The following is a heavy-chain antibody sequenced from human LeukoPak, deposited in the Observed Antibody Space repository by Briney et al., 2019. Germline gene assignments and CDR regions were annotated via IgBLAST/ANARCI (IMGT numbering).Heavy chain of an antibody. J-gene: IGHJ4*02. CDR2: IHYSGSA. CDR3: ARRANTAPPYYLDF. Sequence: PSETLSLTCPVSDDSINNYYLNWIRQPPGKGLEWIGYIHYSGSANYNPSLKSRVTVLLDTSKNQFSLNLMSATAADTAVYYCARRANTAPPYYLDFWGQGTLVAVSS. CDR1: DDSINNYY. V-gene: IGHV4-59*01. D-gene: IGHD5-18*01.